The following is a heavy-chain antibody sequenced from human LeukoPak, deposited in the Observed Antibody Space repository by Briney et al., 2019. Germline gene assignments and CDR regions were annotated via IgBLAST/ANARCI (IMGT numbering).Heavy chain of an antibody. J-gene: IGHJ5*02. CDR1: GGSISSYY. V-gene: IGHV4-59*01. Sequence: SETLSLTCTVSGGSISSYYWSWIRRPPGKGLEWIGYIYYSGSTNYNPSLKSRVTISVDTSKNQFSLKLSSVTAADTAVYYCAKEDGYCSSTSCMNWFDPWGQGTLVTVSS. D-gene: IGHD2-2*03. CDR3: AKEDGYCSSTSCMNWFDP. CDR2: IYYSGST.